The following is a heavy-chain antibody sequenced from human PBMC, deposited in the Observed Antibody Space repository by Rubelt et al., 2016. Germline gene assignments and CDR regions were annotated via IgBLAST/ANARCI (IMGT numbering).Heavy chain of an antibody. J-gene: IGHJ4*02. CDR3: ARMRAAAGSKYYFDY. Sequence: YADSVKGRFTISRDNSKNTLYLQMNSLRAEDTAVYYCARMRAAAGSKYYFDYWGQGTLVTVSS. V-gene: IGHV3-66*01. D-gene: IGHD6-25*01.